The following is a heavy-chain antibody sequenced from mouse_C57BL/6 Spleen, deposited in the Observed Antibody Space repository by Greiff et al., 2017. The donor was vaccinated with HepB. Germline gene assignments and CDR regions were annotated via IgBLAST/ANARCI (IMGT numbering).Heavy chain of an antibody. CDR2: ISYSGST. CDR3: AREEGYDGYFDY. J-gene: IGHJ2*01. CDR1: GYSITSGYD. D-gene: IGHD2-2*01. V-gene: IGHV3-1*01. Sequence: DVKLQESGPGMVKPSQSLSLTCTVTGYSITSGYDWHWIRHFPGNKLEWMGYISYSGSTNYNPSLKSRISITHDTSKNHFFLKLNSVTTEDTATYYCAREEGYDGYFDYWGQGTTLTVSS.